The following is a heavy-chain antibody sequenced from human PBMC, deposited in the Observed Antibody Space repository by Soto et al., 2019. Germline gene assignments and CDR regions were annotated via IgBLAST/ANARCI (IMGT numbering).Heavy chain of an antibody. CDR2: ISGSGGST. CDR3: AKEQSGWYSIDY. CDR1: GLTFSSYA. D-gene: IGHD6-19*01. J-gene: IGHJ4*02. V-gene: IGHV3-23*01. Sequence: GGSLRLSCAASGLTFSSYAMSWVRQAPGKGLEWVSAISGSGGSTYYADSVKGQFTISRDNSKNTLYLQMNSLRAEDTAVYYCAKEQSGWYSIDYWGQGTLVTVSS.